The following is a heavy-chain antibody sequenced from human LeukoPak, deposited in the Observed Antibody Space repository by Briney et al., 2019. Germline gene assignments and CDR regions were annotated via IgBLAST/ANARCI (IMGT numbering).Heavy chain of an antibody. Sequence: GASLRLSCAASGFTFSSYAMSWVRQAPGKGLEWVSAINGSGGSTYYADSVKGRFTISRDNSKNTLYLQMNSLRAEDTAVYYCAKDTRGSYSWFDPWGQGTLVTVSS. D-gene: IGHD1-26*01. CDR1: GFTFSSYA. V-gene: IGHV3-23*01. CDR3: AKDTRGSYSWFDP. J-gene: IGHJ5*02. CDR2: INGSGGST.